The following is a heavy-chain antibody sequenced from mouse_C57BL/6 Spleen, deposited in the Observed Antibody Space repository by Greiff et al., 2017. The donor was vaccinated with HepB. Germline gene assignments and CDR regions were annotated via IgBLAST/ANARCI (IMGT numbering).Heavy chain of an antibody. V-gene: IGHV1-66*01. D-gene: IGHD1-1*01. J-gene: IGHJ4*01. CDR3: ARSYYGSSPFAMDY. CDR1: GYSFTSYY. CDR2: IYPGSGNT. Sequence: QVHVKQSGPELVKPGASVKISCKASGYSFTSYYIHWVKQRPGQGLEWIGWIYPGSGNTKYNEKFKGKATLTADTSSSTAYMQLSSLTSEDSAVYYCARSYYGSSPFAMDYWGQGTSVTVSS.